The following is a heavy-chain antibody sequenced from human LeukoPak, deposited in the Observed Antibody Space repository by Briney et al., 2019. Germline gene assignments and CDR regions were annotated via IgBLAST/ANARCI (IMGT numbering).Heavy chain of an antibody. CDR2: ISRSSSNI. CDR1: GFTFSTYS. CDR3: ARAGLQVQLWFSGQN. J-gene: IGHJ4*02. D-gene: IGHD5-18*01. Sequence: PGGSLRLSCAASGFTFSTYSMNWVRQAPGKGLEWISYISRSSSNIYYADSVKGRFTISRDNAKNSLYLQMNSLRAEDTAVYYCARAGLQVQLWFSGQNWGQGTPVTVSS. V-gene: IGHV3-48*01.